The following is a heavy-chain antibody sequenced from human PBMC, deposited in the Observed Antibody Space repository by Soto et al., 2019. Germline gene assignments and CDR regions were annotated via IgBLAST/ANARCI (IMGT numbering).Heavy chain of an antibody. CDR3: AAVMGSDYDYVWGSLSFDH. CDR1: GFIFATTA. V-gene: IGHV3-23*01. CDR2: ISGSGVRT. J-gene: IGHJ4*02. Sequence: VQLLQSGGGLVQPGGSLRLSCEASGFIFATTAMGWVRQAPGKGLEWVSTISGSGVRTYYADSVKGRFTISRGNSKNTLFRKMNSLRADDTAVYFCAAVMGSDYDYVWGSLSFDHWGQGALVTVST. D-gene: IGHD3-16*01.